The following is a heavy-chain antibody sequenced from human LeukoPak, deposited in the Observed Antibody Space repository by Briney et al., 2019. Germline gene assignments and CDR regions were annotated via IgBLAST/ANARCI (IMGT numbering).Heavy chain of an antibody. V-gene: IGHV4-31*03. J-gene: IGHJ4*02. CDR1: AGSISSGGYD. D-gene: IGHD3-16*01. CDR2: IYCTGST. CDR3: AREVGGDGDYFDY. Sequence: SQTLSLTCTVSAGSISSGGYDWSCIRHHPGTVLEWIGDIYCTGSTYHNPSLKSRVTISVDTSKDQFSLKLSSVTAADTAVYYCAREVGGDGDYFDYWGQGTLVTVSS.